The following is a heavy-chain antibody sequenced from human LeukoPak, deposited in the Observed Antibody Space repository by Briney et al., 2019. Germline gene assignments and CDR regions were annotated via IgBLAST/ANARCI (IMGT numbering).Heavy chain of an antibody. V-gene: IGHV3-23*01. CDR2: ISGSGGST. Sequence: GGSLRLSCAASGFTFSSYWMHWVRQAPGKGLEWVSAISGSGGSTYYADSVKGRFTISRDNSKNTLYLQMNSLRAEDTAVYYCAKSDSSGYYASNFDYWGQGTLVTVSS. D-gene: IGHD3-22*01. CDR3: AKSDSSGYYASNFDY. CDR1: GFTFSSYW. J-gene: IGHJ4*02.